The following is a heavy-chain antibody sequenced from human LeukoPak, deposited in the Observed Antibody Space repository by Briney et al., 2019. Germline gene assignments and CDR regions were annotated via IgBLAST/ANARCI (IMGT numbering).Heavy chain of an antibody. CDR1: GGSIRSTSY. D-gene: IGHD2-2*01. Sequence: SETLSLTCTVSGGSIRSTSYWAWIRQPPGKGLEWIGAIYYTGSTYYNPSLKSRVTISMDTSKNQFSLKLTSVTAADTAVYYCARGSCSSTSCYYDYFDYWGQGTLVTVSS. CDR2: IYYTGST. CDR3: ARGSCSSTSCYYDYFDY. J-gene: IGHJ4*02. V-gene: IGHV4-39*07.